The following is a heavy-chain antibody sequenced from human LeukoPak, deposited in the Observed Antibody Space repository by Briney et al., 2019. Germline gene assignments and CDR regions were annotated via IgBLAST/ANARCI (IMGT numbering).Heavy chain of an antibody. V-gene: IGHV3-33*01. CDR3: ARDEWLGYYGMDV. Sequence: PGGSLRLSCAASGFTFSSYGMHWVRQAPGKGLEWVAVIWYDGSNKYYADSVKGRFTISRDNSKNTLYLQMNSLRAEDTAVYYCARDEWLGYYGMDVWGQGTTVTVSS. CDR2: IWYDGSNK. CDR1: GFTFSSYG. D-gene: IGHD3-3*01. J-gene: IGHJ6*02.